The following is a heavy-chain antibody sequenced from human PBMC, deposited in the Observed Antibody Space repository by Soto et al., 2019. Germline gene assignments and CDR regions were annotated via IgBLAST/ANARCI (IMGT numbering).Heavy chain of an antibody. V-gene: IGHV1-18*01. D-gene: IGHD3-10*01. J-gene: IGHJ6*02. CDR1: GYTFTSYG. Sequence: ASVKVSCKASGYTFTSYGISWVRQAPGQGLEWMGWISAYNGNTNYAQKLQGRVTMTTDTSTSTAYMELRSLRSDDTAVYYCARDFPSAGVLWFGESPSPSYYYYYGMDVWGQGTTVTVSS. CDR2: ISAYNGNT. CDR3: ARDFPSAGVLWFGESPSPSYYYYYGMDV.